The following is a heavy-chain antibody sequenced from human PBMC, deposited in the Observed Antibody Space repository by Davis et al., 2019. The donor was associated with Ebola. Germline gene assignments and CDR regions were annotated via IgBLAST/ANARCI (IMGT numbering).Heavy chain of an antibody. CDR1: GGSISSSSYY. J-gene: IGHJ3*02. Sequence: SETLSLTCTVPGGSISSSSYYWGWIRQPPGKGLEWIGSIYYSGSTYYNPSLKSRVTISVDRSKNQFSLKLSSVTAADTAVYYCARTFDIWGQGTMVTVSS. CDR3: ARTFDI. V-gene: IGHV4-39*07. CDR2: IYYSGST.